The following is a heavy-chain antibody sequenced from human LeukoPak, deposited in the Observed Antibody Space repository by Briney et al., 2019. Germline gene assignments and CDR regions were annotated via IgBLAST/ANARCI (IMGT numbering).Heavy chain of an antibody. V-gene: IGHV4-59*12. D-gene: IGHD3-10*01. CDR1: GGSINDFY. CDR3: ARGGVYYYGSGNYYDAFDI. CDR2: IYSSGTT. J-gene: IGHJ3*02. Sequence: SETLSLTCTVSGGSINDFYWNWIRQPPGKGLEWIGYIYSSGTTNYNPSLKSRVTISVDTSKNQFSLKLTSVTAADTAVYFCARGGVYYYGSGNYYDAFDIWGQGTMVTVSS.